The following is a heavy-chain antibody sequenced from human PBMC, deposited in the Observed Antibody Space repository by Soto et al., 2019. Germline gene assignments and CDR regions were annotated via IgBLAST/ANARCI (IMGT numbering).Heavy chain of an antibody. CDR1: GGSISSGDYS. CDR3: ARAGQGFCTYGVCWFDP. CDR2: IYLIGST. Sequence: QLQLQESGSGLVKPSQTLSLTCAVSGGSISSGDYSWSWIRQPPGKGLEWIGYIYLIGSTYYSPSLKSRVTISIDRSKIQFSLNLGSVTAAATAVYYSARAGQGFCTYGVCWFDPWGEGTLVTVSS. D-gene: IGHD2-8*01. J-gene: IGHJ5*02. V-gene: IGHV4-30-2*01.